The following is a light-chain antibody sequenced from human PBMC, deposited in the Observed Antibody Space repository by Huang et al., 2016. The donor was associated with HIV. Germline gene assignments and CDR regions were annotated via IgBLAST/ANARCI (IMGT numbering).Light chain of an antibody. CDR3: QQSYTNPQT. Sequence: DIQLTQSPSSLSASVGDRVTITCRASQSITTYLNWYQQKPGKAPQLLIYLLSSLQSGVPSRFSGSGSGTDFTLTISSLQPEDFATYYCQQSYTNPQTFGQGTKVEIK. CDR1: QSITTY. J-gene: IGKJ1*01. V-gene: IGKV1-39*01. CDR2: LLS.